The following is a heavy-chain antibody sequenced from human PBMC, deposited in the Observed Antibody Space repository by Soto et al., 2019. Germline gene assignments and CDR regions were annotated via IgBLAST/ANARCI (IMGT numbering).Heavy chain of an antibody. V-gene: IGHV3-33*01. Sequence: QMQLVESGGGVFQPGRSRRLSLAASGLTFRSYGIHWVRKAPGKGLEWVALIWFDGSKKYYVDSVKGRFAVSRDNSKNTLYLQMNSLRVEDTAVYYCARDRLVPYGYGMDVWGQGTTVTVSS. CDR1: GLTFRSYG. CDR3: ARDRLVPYGYGMDV. D-gene: IGHD2-2*01. CDR2: IWFDGSKK. J-gene: IGHJ6*02.